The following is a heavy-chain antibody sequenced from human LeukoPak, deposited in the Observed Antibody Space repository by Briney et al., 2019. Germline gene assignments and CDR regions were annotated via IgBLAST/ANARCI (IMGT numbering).Heavy chain of an antibody. Sequence: GGSLRLSCAASGFTVSSNYMSWVRQAPGKGLEWVSVIYSGGSTYYADSVKGRFTISRDNSKNTLYLQMNSLRAEDTAVYYCARGLRDDFWSGYYVPYYYYGMDVWGQGTTVTVSS. CDR3: ARGLRDDFWSGYYVPYYYYGMDV. V-gene: IGHV3-53*01. CDR2: IYSGGST. CDR1: GFTVSSNY. D-gene: IGHD3-3*01. J-gene: IGHJ6*02.